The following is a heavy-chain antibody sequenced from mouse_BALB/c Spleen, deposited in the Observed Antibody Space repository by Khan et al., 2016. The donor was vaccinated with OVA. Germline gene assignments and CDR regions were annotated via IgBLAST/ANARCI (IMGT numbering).Heavy chain of an antibody. J-gene: IGHJ3*01. Sequence: EVELVESGGGLVQPGGSRKLSCAASGFTFSDYGMAWVRQAPGKGPEWVAFISDLAYTIYYADTVTGRFTISRENAKNTLYLEMSSLRSEDTAIYYCARGGGTAPLADWGRGTLVTVSA. D-gene: IGHD1-2*01. CDR2: ISDLAYTI. V-gene: IGHV5-15*02. CDR3: ARGGGTAPLAD. CDR1: GFTFSDYG.